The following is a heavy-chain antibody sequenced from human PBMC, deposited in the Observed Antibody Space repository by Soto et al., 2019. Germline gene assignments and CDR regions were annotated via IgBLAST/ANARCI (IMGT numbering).Heavy chain of an antibody. Sequence: QVQLVQSGAEVKKPGSSVKVSCKASGGTFSSYAISWVRQAPGQGLEWMGGIIPIFGTANYAQKFQGRVTXXAXEXXSTAYMELSSLRSEDTAVYYCAVPGDIVVVRQFDYWGQGTLVTVSS. CDR1: GGTFSSYA. D-gene: IGHD2-15*01. CDR2: IIPIFGTA. CDR3: AVPGDIVVVRQFDY. V-gene: IGHV1-69*12. J-gene: IGHJ4*02.